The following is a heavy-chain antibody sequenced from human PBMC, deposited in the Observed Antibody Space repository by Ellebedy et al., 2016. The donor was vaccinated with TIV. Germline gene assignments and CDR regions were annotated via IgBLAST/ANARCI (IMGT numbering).Heavy chain of an antibody. D-gene: IGHD4-17*01. Sequence: PGGSLRLACAASEFSFTNAWMRWVRQAPGKGLQWVGRFKSKTDGGATEYAAPVQGRFTISRDDSKTTLYLQMNSLKTEDTGVYFCTTGHGDRSYWGQGTLVTVSS. CDR2: FKSKTDGGAT. J-gene: IGHJ4*02. V-gene: IGHV3-15*01. CDR1: EFSFTNAW. CDR3: TTGHGDRSY.